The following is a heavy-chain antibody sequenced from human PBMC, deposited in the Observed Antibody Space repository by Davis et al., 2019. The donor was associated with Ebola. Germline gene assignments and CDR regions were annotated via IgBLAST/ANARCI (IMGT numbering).Heavy chain of an antibody. Sequence: SETLSLTCAVYGGSFSGYYWSWIRQPPGKGLEWIGYIYYSGSTNYNPSLKSRVTISVDTSKNQFSLKLSSVTAADTAVYYCARERGVVAGPLDYWGQGTLVTVSS. CDR3: ARERGVVAGPLDY. CDR1: GGSFSGYY. J-gene: IGHJ4*02. D-gene: IGHD2-15*01. V-gene: IGHV4-59*01. CDR2: IYYSGST.